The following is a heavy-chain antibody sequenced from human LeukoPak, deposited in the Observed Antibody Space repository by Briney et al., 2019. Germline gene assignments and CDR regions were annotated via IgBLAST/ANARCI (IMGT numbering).Heavy chain of an antibody. D-gene: IGHD3-22*01. CDR3: AYKDGDYYDSSGYYYG. J-gene: IGHJ4*02. V-gene: IGHV1-69*05. CDR1: GGTFSSYA. Sequence: GASVKVSCKASGGTFSSYAISWVRQAPGQGLEWVGGIIPIFGTANYAQKFQGRVTITTDESTSTAYMELSSLRSEDTAVYYCAYKDGDYYDSSGYYYGWGQGTLVTVSS. CDR2: IIPIFGTA.